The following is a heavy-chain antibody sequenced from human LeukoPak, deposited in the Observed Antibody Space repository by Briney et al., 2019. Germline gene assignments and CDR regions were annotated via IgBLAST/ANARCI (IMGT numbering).Heavy chain of an antibody. CDR3: ARDFCSGGSCYPDAFDI. J-gene: IGHJ3*02. V-gene: IGHV3-33*01. D-gene: IGHD2-15*01. Sequence: PGGSLRLSCAASGFTFSSYGMHWVRQAPGKGLEWVAVIWYDGTNTYYADFVKGRFTISRDNSKNTLYLQMNSLRAEDTAVYYCARDFCSGGSCYPDAFDIWGQGTMVTVSP. CDR1: GFTFSSYG. CDR2: IWYDGTNT.